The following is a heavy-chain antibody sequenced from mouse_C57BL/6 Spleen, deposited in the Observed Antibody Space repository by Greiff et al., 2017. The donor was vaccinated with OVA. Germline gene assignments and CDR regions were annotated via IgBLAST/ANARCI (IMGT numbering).Heavy chain of an antibody. CDR1: GFTFSDYG. V-gene: IGHV5-17*01. J-gene: IGHJ2*01. CDR2: ISGGSSTL. D-gene: IGHD4-1*01. Sequence: EVQGVESGGGLVKPGGSLKLSCAASGFTFSDYGMHWVRQAPEKGLAWVAYISGGSSTLYYADTVKDRFTISRDKAKNTLFLQMSSLRSEDTAMYYGARLGDYFDYWGQGTTLTVSS. CDR3: ARLGDYFDY.